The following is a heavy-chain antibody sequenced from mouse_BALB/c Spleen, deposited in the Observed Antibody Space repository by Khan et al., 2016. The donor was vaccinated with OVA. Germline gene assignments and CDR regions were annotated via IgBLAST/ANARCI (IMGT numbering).Heavy chain of an antibody. J-gene: IGHJ2*01. Sequence: EVQLQESGPGLVKPSQSLSLTCTVTGYSITSGYGWNWIRQFPGNKLEWMGYISYSGSTNYNPSLKSRISITRNTSKNQFFRQLNSVTTEDTATYYCARTARIKYWGQGTTLTVSS. D-gene: IGHD1-2*01. CDR1: GYSITSGYG. V-gene: IGHV3-2*02. CDR3: ARTARIKY. CDR2: ISYSGST.